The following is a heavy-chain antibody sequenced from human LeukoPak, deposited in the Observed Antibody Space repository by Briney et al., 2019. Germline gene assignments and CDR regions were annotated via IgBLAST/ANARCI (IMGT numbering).Heavy chain of an antibody. J-gene: IGHJ4*02. V-gene: IGHV1-46*01. CDR2: INLSGGVT. CDR3: ARAPDTSGYFAQPNFDY. Sequence: AAVTVSFKASGYTFSIHYLHWGGQAPGEGGEGMGIINLSGGVTSSAQKFQGRETITRDTTLSTDFMELSSLTSADTAVYYCARAPDTSGYFAQPNFDYWGQGTLVTVSS. CDR1: GYTFSIHY. D-gene: IGHD3-22*01.